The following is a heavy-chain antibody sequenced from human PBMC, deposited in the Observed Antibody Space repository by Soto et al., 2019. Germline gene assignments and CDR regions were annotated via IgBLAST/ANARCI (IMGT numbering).Heavy chain of an antibody. Sequence: QVQLQQWGAGLLKPSETLSLSCAVYGGPFSDYHWCWIRHPPQQGQEWVGEINYSGSANYNPPLTSRVTLSLHSSNNHSFLNWSSVTAAEPAVYYGARRRLTMVRGATPFDFWGQEKPVTVSS. CDR3: ARRRLTMVRGATPFDF. D-gene: IGHD3-10*01. CDR2: INYSGSA. V-gene: IGHV4-34*01. J-gene: IGHJ4*02. CDR1: GGPFSDYH.